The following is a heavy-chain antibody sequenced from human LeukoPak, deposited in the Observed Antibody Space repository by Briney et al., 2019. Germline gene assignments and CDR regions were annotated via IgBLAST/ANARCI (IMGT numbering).Heavy chain of an antibody. CDR3: WRVYYYGSGSYYNGGFDY. CDR1: GYIFTSYC. Sequence: GESLKISCKGSGYIFTSYCIVWGRQMPGKGLEWLGIVYPGDSGTRYSPSFEGQVTTSSDKSISTAYLHWSSLKASDTATNYCWRVYYYGSGSYYNGGFDYWGQGNLVTVSS. D-gene: IGHD3-10*01. CDR2: VYPGDSGT. J-gene: IGHJ4*02. V-gene: IGHV5-51*01.